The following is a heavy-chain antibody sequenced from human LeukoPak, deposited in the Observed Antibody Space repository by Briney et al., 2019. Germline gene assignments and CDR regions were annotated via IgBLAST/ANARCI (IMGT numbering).Heavy chain of an antibody. J-gene: IGHJ4*02. CDR1: GFTFTNYA. Sequence: ASVKVSCKASGFTFTNYAMQWVRQAPGQRLEWMGWINAGNGHTRYSQRFQGRVTITRDTSATTAYMEVTSLRSEDTAVYYCARGIWTRTVSSYYLNYWGQGTLVTVSS. CDR2: INAGNGHT. V-gene: IGHV1-3*01. D-gene: IGHD3/OR15-3a*01. CDR3: ARGIWTRTVSSYYLNY.